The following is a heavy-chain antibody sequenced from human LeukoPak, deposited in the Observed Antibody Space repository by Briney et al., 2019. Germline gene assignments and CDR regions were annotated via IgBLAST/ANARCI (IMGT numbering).Heavy chain of an antibody. CDR2: INTDGSST. V-gene: IGHV3-74*01. Sequence: GGSLRLSCAASGFTFSSFWMHWVRQAPGKGLVWVSRINTDGSSTDYADSVKGRFTISRDNAKNTMYLQMNSLRAEDTAVYYCARKGNAFDIWGQGTMVTVSS. CDR3: ARKGNAFDI. D-gene: IGHD3-10*01. J-gene: IGHJ3*02. CDR1: GFTFSSFW.